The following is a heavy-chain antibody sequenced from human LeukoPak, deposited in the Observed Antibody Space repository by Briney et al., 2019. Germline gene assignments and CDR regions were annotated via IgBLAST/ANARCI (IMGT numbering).Heavy chain of an antibody. CDR1: GFAFSSYW. D-gene: IGHD3-16*01. CDR2: INEGGTYA. Sequence: PEGSLRLSCVASGFAFSSYWLHWVRQAPGEGLVWVAHINEGGTYATYAESVKDRFTVSRDNAKNTLFLQMNSLRVEDTALYYCGRINYEGDSWGQGTLVTVSS. J-gene: IGHJ4*02. CDR3: GRINYEGDS. V-gene: IGHV3-74*01.